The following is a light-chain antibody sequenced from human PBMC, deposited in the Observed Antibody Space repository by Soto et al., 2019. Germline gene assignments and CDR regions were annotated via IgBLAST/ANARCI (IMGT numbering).Light chain of an antibody. Sequence: QSALPQPASLSGSPGQSITTSGTGTSSEIGAYDYVSWFQQHPGKAPKLMISEVNNRPSGASNRFSRCKSGNTAYLTISWLQVEDVTKSFSFSFTTTITHVFGPGTRSPS. CDR2: EVN. CDR3: FSFTTTITHV. J-gene: IGLJ1*01. V-gene: IGLV2-14*01. CDR1: SSEIGAYDY.